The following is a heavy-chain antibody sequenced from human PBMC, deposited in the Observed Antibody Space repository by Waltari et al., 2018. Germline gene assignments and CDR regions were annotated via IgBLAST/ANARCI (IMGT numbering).Heavy chain of an antibody. Sequence: EVQLVQSGAEVKKPGESLKISCKGSGYSFTSYWIGWVRQMPGKGLEWMGIIDPGYSDTRYSPSFQGQVTISADKSISTAYLQWSSLKASDTAMYYCARSSYDSSGYFPSDAFDIWGQGTMVTVSS. CDR1: GYSFTSYW. V-gene: IGHV5-51*03. J-gene: IGHJ3*02. D-gene: IGHD3-22*01. CDR3: ARSSYDSSGYFPSDAFDI. CDR2: IDPGYSDT.